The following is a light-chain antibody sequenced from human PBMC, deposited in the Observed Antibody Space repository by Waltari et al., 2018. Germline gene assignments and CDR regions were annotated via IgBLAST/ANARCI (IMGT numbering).Light chain of an antibody. CDR1: QSIADW. Sequence: IQLTQSPSTLSASVGDRVTITCRASQSIADWLAWYQQNPGKAPKLLIYKASSVDMGVPSRFSGSGSGTEFTLTISSLQPDDFATYHCQQYASYPYTFGQGTKLEIK. V-gene: IGKV1-5*03. J-gene: IGKJ2*01. CDR3: QQYASYPYT. CDR2: KAS.